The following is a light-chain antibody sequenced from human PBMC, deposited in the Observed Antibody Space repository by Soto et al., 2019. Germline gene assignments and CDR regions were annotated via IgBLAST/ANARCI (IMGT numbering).Light chain of an antibody. J-gene: IGLJ3*02. Sequence: QSVLTQPPSVSGTPGQRVTLSCTGTSSNLGAGYDVHWYQQLPGAAPKLVIFGNRNRPSGVPERFSGSKSGTSASLAITGLQAEDEADYYGQAYDYSLTAPVFGGGTKLTVL. CDR2: GNR. CDR3: QAYDYSLTAPV. V-gene: IGLV1-40*01. CDR1: SSNLGAGYD.